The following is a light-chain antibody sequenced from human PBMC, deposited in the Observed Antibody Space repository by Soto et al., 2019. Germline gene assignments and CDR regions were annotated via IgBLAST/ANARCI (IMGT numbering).Light chain of an antibody. J-gene: IGKJ3*01. CDR2: ATS. V-gene: IGKV1-39*01. CDR1: PAIHSY. CDR3: QQRET. Sequence: DIQMTQSPSSLSASVGDRVTITCRASPAIHSYLKWYQQKPGKAPNLLIFATSTLQSGVQSRFSCSGSGTDFTLTISSLQHEDFATYYCQQRETFGPGNKVDSK.